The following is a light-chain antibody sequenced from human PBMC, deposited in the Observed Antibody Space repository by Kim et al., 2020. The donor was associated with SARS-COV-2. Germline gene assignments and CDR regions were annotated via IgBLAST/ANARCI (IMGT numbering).Light chain of an antibody. CDR1: SSDIGSYKL. CDR3: CSYAGSTTVV. Sequence: QSALTQPASVSGSPGQSITISCTGTSSDIGSYKLVSWYQQHPGKVPKLMIYEVTKRPSGVSNRFSGSKSGNTASLTISGLQAEDEADYYCCSYAGSTTVVFGGGTQLTVL. CDR2: EVT. J-gene: IGLJ2*01. V-gene: IGLV2-23*02.